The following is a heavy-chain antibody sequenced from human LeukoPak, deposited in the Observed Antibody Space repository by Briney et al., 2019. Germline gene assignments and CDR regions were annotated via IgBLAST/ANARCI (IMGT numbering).Heavy chain of an antibody. Sequence: GGSLRLSCAASGFTFSSYGMHWVRQAPGKGLEWVAVIWYDGSNKYYADSVKDRFTISRDNSKNTLCLQMNSLRAEDTAVYYCARARITLTNYDAFDLWGQGTLVTVSS. D-gene: IGHD4-17*01. J-gene: IGHJ3*01. CDR3: ARARITLTNYDAFDL. V-gene: IGHV3-33*01. CDR2: IWYDGSNK. CDR1: GFTFSSYG.